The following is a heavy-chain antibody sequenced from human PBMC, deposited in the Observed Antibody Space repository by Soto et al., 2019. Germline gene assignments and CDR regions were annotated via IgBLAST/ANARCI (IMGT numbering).Heavy chain of an antibody. V-gene: IGHV5-51*01. D-gene: IGHD6-13*01. Sequence: GASVKVSCKASGYTFTSYAIHWVRQMPGKGREWMGIIYPGDSDTRYSPSFQGQVTISADKSISTAYLQWSSLKASDTAMYYCARTAAAGKYYYGMDVWGQGTTVTVSS. CDR1: GYTFTSYA. CDR2: IYPGDSDT. J-gene: IGHJ6*02. CDR3: ARTAAAGKYYYGMDV.